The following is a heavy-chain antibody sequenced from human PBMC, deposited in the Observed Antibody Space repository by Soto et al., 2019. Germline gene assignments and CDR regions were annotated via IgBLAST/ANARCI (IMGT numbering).Heavy chain of an antibody. CDR1: GFTFSSYG. CDR2: IWYDGKNR. D-gene: IGHD5-12*01. J-gene: IGHJ4*02. Sequence: QVQLVESGGGVVQPGRSLRLSCSASGFTFSSYGMQWVRLAPGKGLEWVALIWYDGKNRYVADSVKDRFTVSRDNSKNTLYLQMNTVRPEDTAVYYCAKVVRSRYGCDYWGQGTLVTVSA. CDR3: AKVVRSRYGCDY. V-gene: IGHV3-33*06.